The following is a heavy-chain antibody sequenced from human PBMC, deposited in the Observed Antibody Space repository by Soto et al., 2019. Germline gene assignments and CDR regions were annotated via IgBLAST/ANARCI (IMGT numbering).Heavy chain of an antibody. J-gene: IGHJ4*02. CDR2: ISSSSSTI. CDR1: GFTFSSYS. Sequence: EVQLVESGGGLVQPGGSLRLSCAASGFTFSSYSMNWVRQAPGKGLEWVSYISSSSSTIYYADSVKGRFTISRDNAKNSLYLQMNSLRAEDTAVYYCARDGTDYGDYKLAFDYWGQGTLVTVSS. V-gene: IGHV3-48*01. D-gene: IGHD4-17*01. CDR3: ARDGTDYGDYKLAFDY.